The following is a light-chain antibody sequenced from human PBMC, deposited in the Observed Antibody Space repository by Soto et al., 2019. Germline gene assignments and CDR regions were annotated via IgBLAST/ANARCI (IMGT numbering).Light chain of an antibody. CDR2: AAS. Sequence: DIQMTQSPSSLSASVGDRVSITCRAGQSINRFLNWYQQKPGKAPKLLIYAASSLQSGVPSRFSGSGSGTDFTLTISSLQHEDFATYYCQQSYSSPQTFGQGTKVEIK. CDR1: QSINRF. J-gene: IGKJ1*01. CDR3: QQSYSSPQT. V-gene: IGKV1-39*01.